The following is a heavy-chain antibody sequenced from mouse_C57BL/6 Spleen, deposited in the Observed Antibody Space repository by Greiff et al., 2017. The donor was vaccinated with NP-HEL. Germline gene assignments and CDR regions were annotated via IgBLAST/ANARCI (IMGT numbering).Heavy chain of an antibody. Sequence: DVKLQESGPGLVKPSQSLSLTCSVTGYSITSGYYWNWIRQFPGNKLEWMGYISYDGSNNYNPSLKNRISITRDTSKNQFFLKLNSVTTEDTATYYCAREGTRDLPYWGQGTLVTVSA. J-gene: IGHJ3*01. CDR2: ISYDGSN. CDR1: GYSITSGYY. V-gene: IGHV3-6*01. CDR3: AREGTRDLPY. D-gene: IGHD3-3*01.